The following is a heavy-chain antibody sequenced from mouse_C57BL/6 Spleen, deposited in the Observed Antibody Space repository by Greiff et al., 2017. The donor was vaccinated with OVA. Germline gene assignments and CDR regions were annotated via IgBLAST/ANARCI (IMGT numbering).Heavy chain of an antibody. CDR1: GFSLTSYG. Sequence: VKVVESGPGLVQPSQCLYITCTVSGFSLTSYGVHWVRQSPGKGLEWLGVIWSGGSTDYNAAYMSRLSITNDNSNSHVFFNMNSLQADDTAIYYEANNYGDDRVDWFAYWGQGTLVTVSA. CDR3: ANNYGDDRVDWFAY. CDR2: IWSGGST. V-gene: IGHV2-5*01. J-gene: IGHJ3*01. D-gene: IGHD2-2*01.